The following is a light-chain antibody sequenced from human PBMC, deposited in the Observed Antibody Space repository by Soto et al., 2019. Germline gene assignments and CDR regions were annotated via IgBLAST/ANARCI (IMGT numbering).Light chain of an antibody. CDR1: QSISSS. Sequence: DIPMTQSPSSLSASVGDRVTITCRASQSISSSLNWYQQKPGKAPELLIYATSNLQSGVPSRFSGSGSGTDFTLTISSLQPEDFATYYCQQSYSALVAFGQGNKVDIK. J-gene: IGKJ1*01. CDR3: QQSYSALVA. CDR2: ATS. V-gene: IGKV1-39*01.